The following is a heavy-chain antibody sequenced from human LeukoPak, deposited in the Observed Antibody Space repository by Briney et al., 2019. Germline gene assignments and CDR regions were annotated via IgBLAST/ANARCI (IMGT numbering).Heavy chain of an antibody. CDR3: ARVSGWNPLQAAHLDY. J-gene: IGHJ4*02. V-gene: IGHV4-34*01. D-gene: IGHD6-19*01. CDR2: MNHSGST. Sequence: SETLSLTCAVYGGSFSGYYWSWIRQPPGKGLEWIGEMNHSGSTNYNPSLKSRVTISVDTSKNQFSLKLSSVTAADTAVYYCARVSGWNPLQAAHLDYWGQGTLVTVSS. CDR1: GGSFSGYY.